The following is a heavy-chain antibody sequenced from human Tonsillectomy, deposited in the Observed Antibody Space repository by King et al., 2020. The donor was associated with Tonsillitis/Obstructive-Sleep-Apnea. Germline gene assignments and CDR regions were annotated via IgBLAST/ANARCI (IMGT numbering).Heavy chain of an antibody. V-gene: IGHV1-69*01. CDR2: IIPIFGTA. J-gene: IGHJ4*02. D-gene: IGHD1-1*01. CDR3: ARHNRLELPLFDY. Sequence: VQLVESGAEVKKPGSSVKVSCKASGGTFSSYAISWVRQAPGQGLEWMGGIIPIFGTANYAQKFQGRVTITAAESTSTAYMELSSLRSEDTAVYYCARHNRLELPLFDYWGQGTLVTVSS. CDR1: GGTFSSYA.